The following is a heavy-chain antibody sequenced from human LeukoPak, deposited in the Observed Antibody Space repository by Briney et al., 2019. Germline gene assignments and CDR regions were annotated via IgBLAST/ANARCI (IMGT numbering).Heavy chain of an antibody. D-gene: IGHD6-19*01. CDR3: AKVSSPFSIAVGDAFDI. Sequence: GGSLRLSCAASGFTFSSYAMSWVRQAPGKGLEWVSAISGSGGSTYYADSVKGRFTISRDNSKNTLYLQMNSLRAEDTAVYYCAKVSSPFSIAVGDAFDIWGQGTMVTVSS. CDR2: ISGSGGST. J-gene: IGHJ3*02. V-gene: IGHV3-23*01. CDR1: GFTFSSYA.